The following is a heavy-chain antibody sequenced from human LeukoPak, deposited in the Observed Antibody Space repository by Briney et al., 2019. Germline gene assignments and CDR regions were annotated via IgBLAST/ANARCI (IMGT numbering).Heavy chain of an antibody. CDR1: GGSFSGYY. V-gene: IGHV4-34*01. Sequence: KTSETLSLTCAVYGGSFSGYYWSWIRQPPGKGLEWIGEINHSGSTNYNPSLKSRVTISVDTSKNQFSLKLSSVTAADTAVYYCARGLYFSRLTKKDYYFDYWGQGTLVTVSS. D-gene: IGHD3-3*01. CDR3: ARGLYFSRLTKKDYYFDY. J-gene: IGHJ4*02. CDR2: INHSGST.